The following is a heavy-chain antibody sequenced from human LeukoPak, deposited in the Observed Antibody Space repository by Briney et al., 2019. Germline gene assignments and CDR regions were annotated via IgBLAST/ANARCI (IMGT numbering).Heavy chain of an antibody. CDR3: AAAMTTVTSDY. J-gene: IGHJ4*02. Sequence: GGSLRLSCAASGFTFSTYGIHWVRQAPGRGLEWVAVISYDGSKKYYADSVKGRFTISRDNSKNTLYLQMNSLRAEDTAVYYCAAAMTTVTSDYWGQGTLVTVSS. CDR2: ISYDGSKK. V-gene: IGHV3-30*03. D-gene: IGHD4-17*01. CDR1: GFTFSTYG.